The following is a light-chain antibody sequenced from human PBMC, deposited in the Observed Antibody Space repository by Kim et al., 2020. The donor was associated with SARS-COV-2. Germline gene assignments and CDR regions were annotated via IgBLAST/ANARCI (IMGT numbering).Light chain of an antibody. CDR3: QQHSSWPRS. CDR2: GES. CDR1: QCVSSF. Sequence: AAAFSRANQCVSSFLAWYQQKPGQAPRLLIYGESIRATGITARFSGSGSGTDFTLTISSLEPEDFAVYYCQQHSSWPRSFGQGTKLEI. V-gene: IGKV3-11*01. J-gene: IGKJ2*03.